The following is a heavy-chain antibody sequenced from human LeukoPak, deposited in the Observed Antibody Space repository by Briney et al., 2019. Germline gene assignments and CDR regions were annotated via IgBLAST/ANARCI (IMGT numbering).Heavy chain of an antibody. V-gene: IGHV4-31*03. Sequence: SETLSLTCTVSGGSISSGGYYWNWIRQHPGKGLEWIGYIYYSGSTHYNPSLKSRVTISADTSKNQFSLKLSSVTAADTAVYYCARDWAAAGERWFDPWGQGTLVTVSS. CDR3: ARDWAAAGERWFDP. D-gene: IGHD6-13*01. CDR2: IYYSGST. J-gene: IGHJ5*02. CDR1: GGSISSGGYY.